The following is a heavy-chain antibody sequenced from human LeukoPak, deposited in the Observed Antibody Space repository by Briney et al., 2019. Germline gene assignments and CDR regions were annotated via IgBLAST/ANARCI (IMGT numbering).Heavy chain of an antibody. Sequence: PSETLSLTCAVSGGSISSSNWWSWVRQPPGKGLEWIGEIYHSGSTNYNPSLKSRVTISVDKSKNQFSLSLISVTAADTAVYYCARDGVSALNLYSDIWGRGTLVTVSS. D-gene: IGHD3-3*01. CDR1: GGSISSSNW. J-gene: IGHJ2*01. CDR3: ARDGVSALNLYSDI. V-gene: IGHV4-4*02. CDR2: IYHSGST.